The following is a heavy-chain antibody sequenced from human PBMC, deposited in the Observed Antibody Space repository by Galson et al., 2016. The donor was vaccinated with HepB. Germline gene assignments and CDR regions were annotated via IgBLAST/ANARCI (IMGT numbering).Heavy chain of an antibody. J-gene: IGHJ5*02. V-gene: IGHV3-30*14. CDR1: GFTFSHYA. Sequence: SLRLSCAASGFTFSHYAMHWVRQAPGKGLEWVAFISDDGIVKYYADSVKGRFTISRDNSKNTVYLHMNSLRPEDTAMYTCARDGLDYVRPFDPWGQGSLVTVSS. CDR3: ARDGLDYVRPFDP. CDR2: ISDDGIVK. D-gene: IGHD4-17*01.